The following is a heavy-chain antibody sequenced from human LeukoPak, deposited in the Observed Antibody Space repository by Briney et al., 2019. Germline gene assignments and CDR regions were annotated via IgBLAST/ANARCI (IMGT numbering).Heavy chain of an antibody. J-gene: IGHJ6*03. D-gene: IGHD1-26*01. CDR1: GLTVSSNY. V-gene: IGHV3-53*01. Sequence: GGSLRLSCAASGLTVSSNYMTWVRQAPGKGLEWVSVIYSGGSTYYADSVKGRFTISRDNSKNTLYLQMNSLRAEDTAVYYCARDSRGRVGATYYYYMDVWGKGTTVTVSS. CDR2: IYSGGST. CDR3: ARDSRGRVGATYYYYMDV.